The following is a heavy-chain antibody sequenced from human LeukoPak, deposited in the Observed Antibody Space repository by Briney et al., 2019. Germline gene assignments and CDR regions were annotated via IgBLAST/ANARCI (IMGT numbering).Heavy chain of an antibody. CDR1: GGSISSDNW. D-gene: IGHD3-10*01. V-gene: IGHV4-4*02. Sequence: SETLSLTCALSGGSISSDNWWSWIRQPPGKGLEWIGEINHSGSTNYNPSLKSRVTISVDTSKNQFSLKLSSVTAADTAVYYCARREGYYGSRDFDYWGQGTLVTVSS. CDR2: INHSGST. CDR3: ARREGYYGSRDFDY. J-gene: IGHJ4*02.